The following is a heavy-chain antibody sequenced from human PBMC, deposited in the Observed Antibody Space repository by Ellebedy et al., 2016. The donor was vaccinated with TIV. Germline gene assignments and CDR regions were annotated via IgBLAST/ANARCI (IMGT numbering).Heavy chain of an antibody. CDR2: ISSSGSTI. Sequence: GESLKISCAASGFTFSSYRMNWVRQAPGKGLEWVSYISSSGSTIYYADSVKGRFTISRDNAKNSLYLQMNSLRAEDTAVYYCARDGLWVDYWGQGTLVTVSS. V-gene: IGHV3-48*04. D-gene: IGHD1-26*01. CDR3: ARDGLWVDY. CDR1: GFTFSSYR. J-gene: IGHJ4*02.